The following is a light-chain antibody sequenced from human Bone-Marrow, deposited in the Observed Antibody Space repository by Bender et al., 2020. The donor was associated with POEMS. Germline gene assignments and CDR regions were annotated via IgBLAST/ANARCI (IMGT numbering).Light chain of an antibody. J-gene: IGLJ3*02. CDR3: CSYAGSSTWV. V-gene: IGLV2-23*02. CDR1: SSNIGSNY. CDR2: EVS. Sequence: QSVLTQPPSASGTPGQRVTISCSGSSSNIGSNYIYWYQQHPGKAPKLMIYEVSKRPSGVSNRFSGSKSGNTASLTISGLQAEDEADYYCCSYAGSSTWVFGGGTKLTVL.